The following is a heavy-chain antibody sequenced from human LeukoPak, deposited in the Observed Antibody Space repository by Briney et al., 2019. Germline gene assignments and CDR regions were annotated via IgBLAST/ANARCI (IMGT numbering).Heavy chain of an antibody. Sequence: PGGSLRLSCAVSGFTFSSYAMTWVRQAPGKGLEWVSGISGSGGSTYYADSVKGRFTISRDNSKNTLCLQMNSLRAEDTAVYYCAKGGRWDYYDSSHWGQGTMVTVSS. J-gene: IGHJ3*01. CDR2: ISGSGGST. CDR3: AKGGRWDYYDSSH. D-gene: IGHD3-22*01. V-gene: IGHV3-23*01. CDR1: GFTFSSYA.